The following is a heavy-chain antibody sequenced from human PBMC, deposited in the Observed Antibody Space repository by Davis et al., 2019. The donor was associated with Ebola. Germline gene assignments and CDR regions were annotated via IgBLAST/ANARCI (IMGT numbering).Heavy chain of an antibody. V-gene: IGHV4-59*01. CDR3: ALAVPGKRGFHH. Sequence: SETLSLTCTVSGGSISNYYWSWIRQSPDKGLEWIGYIHHSGSTVYNPSLRTRVTISLDTSRSQLSLELRSVTAADTAIYYCALAVPGKRGFHHWGQGTLVTVSS. CDR2: IHHSGST. D-gene: IGHD6-19*01. CDR1: GGSISNYY. J-gene: IGHJ4*02.